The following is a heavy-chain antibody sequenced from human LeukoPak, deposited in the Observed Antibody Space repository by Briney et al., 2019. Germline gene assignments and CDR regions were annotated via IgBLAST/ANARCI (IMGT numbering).Heavy chain of an antibody. CDR1: GFTFSSYS. CDR3: ARDSDSSGHYYMDYFDY. J-gene: IGHJ4*02. V-gene: IGHV3-21*01. D-gene: IGHD3-22*01. CDR2: ISSSSRDI. Sequence: GGSLRLSCAASGFTFSSYSMNWVRQAPGKGLEWVSSISSSSRDINYADSVKGRFTISRDNAWNSLYLQMNSLRAEDTAVYYCARDSDSSGHYYMDYFDYWGQGALVTVSS.